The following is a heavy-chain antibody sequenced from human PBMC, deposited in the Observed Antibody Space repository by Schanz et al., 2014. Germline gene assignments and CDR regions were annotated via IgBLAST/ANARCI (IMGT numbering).Heavy chain of an antibody. V-gene: IGHV4-28*07. CDR2: IYYSGST. Sequence: QVQLQESGPGLVKPSDTLSLTCAVSGYSINTSDWWGWIRQPPGNGLEWIGSIYYSGSTYYNPSLKSRATIPVAPSKHQSPLRLTSVTAADTAVYYCARPNSASYRIYYFDYWGQGTLVTVSS. CDR1: GYSINTSDW. CDR3: ARPNSASYRIYYFDY. D-gene: IGHD1-26*01. J-gene: IGHJ4*02.